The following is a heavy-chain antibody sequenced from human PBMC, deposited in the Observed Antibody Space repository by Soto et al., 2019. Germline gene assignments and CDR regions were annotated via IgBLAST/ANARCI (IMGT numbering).Heavy chain of an antibody. V-gene: IGHV1-3*01. J-gene: IGHJ5*02. CDR2: INAGSGNT. CDR1: GYTFTHYA. D-gene: IGHD6-13*01. Sequence: QVQLVQSGAEVKKPGASVKVSCTASGYTFTHYAIHWVRHASGQRLEWMGFINAGSGNTKYSQTFQGRLTFTKDTSSSTAYMDLSSLRSEDTAIYYCARGLAADGAWGQGTLVNVSS. CDR3: ARGLAADGA.